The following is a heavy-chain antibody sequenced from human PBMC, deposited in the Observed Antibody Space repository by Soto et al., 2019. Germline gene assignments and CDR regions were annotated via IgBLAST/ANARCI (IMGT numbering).Heavy chain of an antibody. CDR3: ARTTYYTDSSGHCHDY. V-gene: IGHV2-70*01. CDR1: GFSLITRGMC. Sequence: ESGPTLVNPTQTLTLTCTFSGFSLITRGMCVTWIRQPPGKALEWLALIDWDDDKYYSTSLKTRLTISKDTSKNQVVLTMTNMDPVDTATYFCARTTYYTDSSGHCHDYWGQGALVTVSS. D-gene: IGHD3-22*01. J-gene: IGHJ4*02. CDR2: IDWDDDK.